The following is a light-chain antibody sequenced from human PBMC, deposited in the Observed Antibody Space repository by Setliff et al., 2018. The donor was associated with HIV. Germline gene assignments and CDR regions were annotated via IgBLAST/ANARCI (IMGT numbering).Light chain of an antibody. V-gene: IGLV2-14*02. J-gene: IGLJ2*01. Sequence: QSVLAQPPSVSGSPGQSIIISCTGTINNIGSYNRVSWYQQRPGTAPKLIIFEVNKRPSGVSNRFSGSKSGSTASLAISGVQAEDEAIYYCASYTNASTLEVIFGGGTKVTVL. CDR3: ASYTNASTLEVI. CDR2: EVN. CDR1: INNIGSYNR.